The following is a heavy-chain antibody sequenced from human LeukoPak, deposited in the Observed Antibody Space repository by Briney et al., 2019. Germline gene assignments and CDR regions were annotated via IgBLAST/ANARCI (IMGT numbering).Heavy chain of an antibody. V-gene: IGHV1-2*02. CDR1: GYTFTGYY. CDR3: ADEFGLKWLAD. D-gene: IGHD6-19*01. J-gene: IGHJ4*02. CDR2: INPNSGGT. Sequence: GASVKVSCKASGYTFTGYYMHWVRQAPGQGLEWMGWINPNSGGTKYAQKFQGRVTMTGDTSISTAYMELSRLRSDDTAVYYCADEFGLKWLADWGQGTLVTVSS.